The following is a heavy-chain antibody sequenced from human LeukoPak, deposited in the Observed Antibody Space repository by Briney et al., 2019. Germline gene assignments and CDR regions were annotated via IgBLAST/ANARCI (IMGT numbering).Heavy chain of an antibody. CDR3: ARVKVDVVVPAAMPDDWFDP. Sequence: ASVKVSCKASGYTFTSYGTSWVRHAPGQGLEWIGWISAYNGKTNYAQKLQGRVTMTTDTSTSTAYMELRSLRSDDTAVYYCARVKVDVVVPAAMPDDWFDPWGQGTLVTVSS. CDR1: GYTFTSYG. D-gene: IGHD2-2*01. CDR2: ISAYNGKT. V-gene: IGHV1-18*04. J-gene: IGHJ5*02.